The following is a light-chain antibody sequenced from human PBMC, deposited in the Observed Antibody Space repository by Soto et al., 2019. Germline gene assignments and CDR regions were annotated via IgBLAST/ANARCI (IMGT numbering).Light chain of an antibody. Sequence: QSALTQPASVSGSPGQSITISCTGTSSDAGNYNLVSWYQHHPGKAPKLMIYEGSKRPSGVSNRFSGSNSGTTASLTISGLQAEDEADYYCDSYSSTSTRAFGGGTKLTVL. CDR3: DSYSSTSTRA. V-gene: IGLV2-14*02. J-gene: IGLJ3*02. CDR2: EGS. CDR1: SSDAGNYNL.